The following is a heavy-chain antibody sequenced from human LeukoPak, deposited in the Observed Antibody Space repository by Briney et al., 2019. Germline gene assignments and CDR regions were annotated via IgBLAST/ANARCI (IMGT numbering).Heavy chain of an antibody. Sequence: PGGSLRLSCTASGFTFGVYAMSWVRQAPGKGLEWAGFIRSKAYGGTTEYAASVKGRFTISRDDSKSIAYLQMNSLKTRDRADYSCTKVLSGGGCIDYWGQGTLVTVSP. V-gene: IGHV3-49*04. CDR3: TKVLSGGGCIDY. CDR1: GFTFGVYA. J-gene: IGHJ4*02. D-gene: IGHD3-16*01. CDR2: IRSKAYGGTT.